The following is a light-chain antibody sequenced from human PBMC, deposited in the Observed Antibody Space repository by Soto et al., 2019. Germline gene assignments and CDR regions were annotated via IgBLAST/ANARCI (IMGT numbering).Light chain of an antibody. CDR2: GAS. V-gene: IGKV3-20*01. Sequence: EIVLTQSPGTLSLSPGERATLSCRASQSGSSSYLAWYQQKPGKAPRLLIYGASSRATGIPDRFSGSGSGSDFTLTISRREPEDFAVYYCQQYGSSPPITFGQGTRLEIK. CDR3: QQYGSSPPIT. CDR1: QSGSSSY. J-gene: IGKJ5*01.